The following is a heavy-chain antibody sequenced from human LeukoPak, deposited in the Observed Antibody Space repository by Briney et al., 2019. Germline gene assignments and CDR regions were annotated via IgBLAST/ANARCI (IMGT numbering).Heavy chain of an antibody. CDR3: ASDRIEVVAFDI. CDR2: IYTSGST. J-gene: IGHJ3*02. Sequence: SETLSLTCTVSGGSISSGSYFWSWIRQPAGKGLEWIGRIYTSGSTNYNPSLKSRVTISVDTSKNQFSLKLSSVTAADTAVYYCASDRIEVVAFDIWGQGTMVTVSS. D-gene: IGHD2-15*01. V-gene: IGHV4-61*02. CDR1: GGSISSGSYF.